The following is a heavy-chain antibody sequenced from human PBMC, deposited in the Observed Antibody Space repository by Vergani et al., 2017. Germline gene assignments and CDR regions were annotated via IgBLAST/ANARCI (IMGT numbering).Heavy chain of an antibody. Sequence: QVQLQESGPGLVKPSQTLSLTCTVSGGSFSTGGQSWTWLRQSAGKGLEWIGRIYTSGATNYNPSLRSRVIISVDASKKQFSLKLTSVAAADTAVYSCVRDGDEYDKDALDVWGQGTKVTVTS. D-gene: IGHD2-21*01. V-gene: IGHV4-61*02. CDR1: GGSFSTGGQS. CDR3: VRDGDEYDKDALDV. CDR2: IYTSGAT. J-gene: IGHJ3*01.